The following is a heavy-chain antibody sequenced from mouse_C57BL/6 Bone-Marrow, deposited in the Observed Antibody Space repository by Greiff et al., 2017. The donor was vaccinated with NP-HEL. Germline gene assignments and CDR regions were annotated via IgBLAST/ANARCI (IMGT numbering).Heavy chain of an antibody. V-gene: IGHV1-66*01. D-gene: IGHD3-2*02. CDR2: IYPGSGNT. CDR3: ARGAQAALAY. CDR1: GYSFTSYY. Sequence: QVQLQQSGLELVKPGASVKISCKASGYSFTSYYIHWVKQRPGQGLEWIGWIYPGSGNTKYNEKFKGKATLTADTSSSTAYMQLSSLTSEDSAVYYCARGAQAALAYWGQGTLVTVSA. J-gene: IGHJ3*01.